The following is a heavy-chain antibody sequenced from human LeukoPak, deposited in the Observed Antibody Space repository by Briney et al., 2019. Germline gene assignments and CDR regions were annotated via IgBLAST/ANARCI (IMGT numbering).Heavy chain of an antibody. J-gene: IGHJ4*02. Sequence: GGSLRLSCAASGFTFSSYAMSWVRQAPGKGLEWVSAISGSGGSTYYADSVKGRFTISRDNSKNTLYLQMNSLRAEDTAVYYCARQRNGYCSSTSCYANYFDYWGQGTLVTVSS. D-gene: IGHD2-2*03. CDR1: GFTFSSYA. CDR3: ARQRNGYCSSTSCYANYFDY. V-gene: IGHV3-23*01. CDR2: ISGSGGST.